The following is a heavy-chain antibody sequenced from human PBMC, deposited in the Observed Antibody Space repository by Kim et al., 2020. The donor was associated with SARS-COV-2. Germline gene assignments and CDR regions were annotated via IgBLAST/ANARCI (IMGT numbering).Heavy chain of an antibody. CDR3: ARLTSTSYY. V-gene: IGHV3-7*01. CDR2: GNDK. Sequence: GNDKHNVDSVKSRFTISKDNAKNSLYLQMNSLRAEDTAVYYCARLTSTSYYWGQGTLVTVSS. D-gene: IGHD2-2*01. J-gene: IGHJ4*02.